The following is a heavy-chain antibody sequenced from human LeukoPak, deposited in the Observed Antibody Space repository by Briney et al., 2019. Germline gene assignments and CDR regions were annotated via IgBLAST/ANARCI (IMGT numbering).Heavy chain of an antibody. D-gene: IGHD2-2*01. V-gene: IGHV1-2*02. CDR2: INPNSGGT. CDR3: ARDPEYCSSTSCSRTFDY. Sequence: ASVKVSCKASGYTFTGYYMHWVRQAPGQGLEWMGWINPNSGGTNYAQKFQGRVTMTRDTSISTAYMELSRLRSDDTAVYYCARDPEYCSSTSCSRTFDYWGQGTLVTVSS. J-gene: IGHJ4*02. CDR1: GYTFTGYY.